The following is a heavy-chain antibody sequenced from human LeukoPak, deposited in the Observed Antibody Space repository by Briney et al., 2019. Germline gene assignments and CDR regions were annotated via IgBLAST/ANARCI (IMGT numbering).Heavy chain of an antibody. J-gene: IGHJ4*02. V-gene: IGHV3-53*01. CDR1: GFTVSSNS. CDR2: IYSGDT. Sequence: GGSLRLSCTVSGFTVSSNSMSWVRQAPGKGLEWVSFIYSGDTHYSDSVKGRFTISRDHSKNTLYLQMNSLRAEDTALYYCARDYYGDSYFDFWGQGTLVTVSS. CDR3: ARDYYGDSYFDF. D-gene: IGHD4-17*01.